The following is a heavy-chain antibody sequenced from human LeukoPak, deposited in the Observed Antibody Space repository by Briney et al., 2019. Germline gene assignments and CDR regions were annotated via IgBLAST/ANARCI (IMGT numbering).Heavy chain of an antibody. J-gene: IGHJ3*02. D-gene: IGHD4-17*01. CDR2: ISSGSIII. CDR1: GFTFSSYS. CDR3: ARDYPATVATLADAFDT. V-gene: IGHV3-48*02. Sequence: GGSLRLSCAASGFTFSSYSMNWVRQAPGKGLEWVSYISSGSIIIYYADSVKGRFTISRDNAKNSLYLQMNSLRDEDTAVYYCARDYPATVATLADAFDTWGQGTMVTVSS.